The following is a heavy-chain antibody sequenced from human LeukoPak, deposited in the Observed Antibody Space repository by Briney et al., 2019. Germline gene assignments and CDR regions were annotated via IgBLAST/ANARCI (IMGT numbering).Heavy chain of an antibody. D-gene: IGHD3-16*01. CDR3: AKDRSSIQYDDYYYGMDV. J-gene: IGHJ6*02. CDR1: GFTFSRYW. CDR2: ISYDGGKK. Sequence: GGSLRLSRAASGFTFSRYWMHWVRQAPGKGLEWVAVISYDGGKKKYADSVKGRLTISRDNSKDTLYLQMNSLRAEDTAVYYCAKDRSSIQYDDYYYGMDVWGQGTTVTVSS. V-gene: IGHV3-30*18.